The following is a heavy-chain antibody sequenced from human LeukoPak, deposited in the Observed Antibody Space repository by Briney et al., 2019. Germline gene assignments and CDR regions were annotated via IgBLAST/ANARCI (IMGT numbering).Heavy chain of an antibody. CDR2: ISYDGSTK. V-gene: IGHV3-30*18. D-gene: IGHD3-10*01. CDR1: GFTFSTYG. J-gene: IGHJ4*02. CDR3: AKDRRAGSYDY. Sequence: PGGSLRLSCTASGFTFSTYGMHWVRQAPGKGLEWVTLISYDGSTKYYSDSVKGRFTLSRDNSKNTLYLQMNSLRAEDTAVYYCAKDRRAGSYDYWGQGTLVTVSS.